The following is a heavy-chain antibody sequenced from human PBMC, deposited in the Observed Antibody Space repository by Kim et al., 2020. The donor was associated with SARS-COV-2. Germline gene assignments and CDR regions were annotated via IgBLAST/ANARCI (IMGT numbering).Heavy chain of an antibody. Sequence: SETLSLTCAVYGGSFSGYYWSWIRQPPGKGLEWIGEINHSGSTNYNPSLKNRVTISVDTSKNQFSLKLSSVTAADTAVYYCARGQGQWLAFDYWGQGTLV. CDR2: INHSGST. V-gene: IGHV4-34*01. CDR3: ARGQGQWLAFDY. J-gene: IGHJ4*02. D-gene: IGHD6-19*01. CDR1: GGSFSGYY.